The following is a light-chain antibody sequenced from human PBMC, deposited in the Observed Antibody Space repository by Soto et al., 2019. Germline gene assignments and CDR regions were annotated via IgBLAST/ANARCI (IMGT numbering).Light chain of an antibody. CDR3: SSYTSSTTYV. J-gene: IGLJ1*01. CDR2: EVT. CDR1: GSDIGGYNH. V-gene: IGLV2-14*01. Sequence: QSVLTQPASVSGSPGQSITISCTGTGSDIGGYNHVSWYQHHPGKAPKLIIYEVTNRPSGVSNRFSDSKSGNTASLTISGLQAEDEADYYCSSYTSSTTYVFATVTKLTVL.